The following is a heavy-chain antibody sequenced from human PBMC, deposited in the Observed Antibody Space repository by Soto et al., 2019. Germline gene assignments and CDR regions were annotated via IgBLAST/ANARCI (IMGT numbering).Heavy chain of an antibody. Sequence: QVQLVESGGGVVQPGGSLRLSCAASGFIFSTYAMYWVRQAPGKGPEWVAVISYDGSNKDNADSVKGRVTISRDNSKNTLYLQMNSLKPEDTAMYYCARGDIVVAGPFDYWGQGTLVTVSS. CDR3: ARGDIVVAGPFDY. V-gene: IGHV3-30-3*01. J-gene: IGHJ4*02. CDR1: GFIFSTYA. D-gene: IGHD6-19*01. CDR2: ISYDGSNK.